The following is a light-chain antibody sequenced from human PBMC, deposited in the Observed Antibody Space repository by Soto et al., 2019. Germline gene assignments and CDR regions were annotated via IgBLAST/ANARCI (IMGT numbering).Light chain of an antibody. J-gene: IGKJ3*01. CDR3: QQCYTTPFT. CDR1: QSILYSSNDKNY. V-gene: IGKV4-1*01. CDR2: WAS. Sequence: DIVMTQSPDSLAVSLGERATLNCKSSQSILYSSNDKNYIAWYQQKPAKPPKLLIYWASTRESGVPDRFSGSGSGTDFTLTISSLQAEDVAVYYCQQCYTTPFTFGPGTKVDIK.